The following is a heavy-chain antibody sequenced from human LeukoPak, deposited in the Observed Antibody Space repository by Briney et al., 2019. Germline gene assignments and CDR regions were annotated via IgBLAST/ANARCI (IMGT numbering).Heavy chain of an antibody. D-gene: IGHD3-10*01. Sequence: GGSLRLSCAASGFTFSSYEMNRVRQAPGKGLEWVSYISSSGSTIYYADSVKGRFTISRDNAKNSLYLQMNSLRAEDTAVYYCARVRGVTPDYWGQGTLVTVSS. CDR1: GFTFSSYE. J-gene: IGHJ4*02. CDR2: ISSSGSTI. V-gene: IGHV3-48*03. CDR3: ARVRGVTPDY.